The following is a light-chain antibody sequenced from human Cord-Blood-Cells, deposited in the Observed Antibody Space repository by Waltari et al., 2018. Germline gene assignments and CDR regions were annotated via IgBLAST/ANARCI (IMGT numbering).Light chain of an antibody. Sequence: QSALTQPPSASGSPGQSVTISCTGTSSDVGGYNYVSWYQQHPGKAPKLMIYEVSKRPSGRPDRFSGSKSGNTASLTVSGLQAEDEADYYCSSYAGGYVFGTGTKVTVL. J-gene: IGLJ1*01. CDR2: EVS. V-gene: IGLV2-8*01. CDR3: SSYAGGYV. CDR1: SSDVGGYNY.